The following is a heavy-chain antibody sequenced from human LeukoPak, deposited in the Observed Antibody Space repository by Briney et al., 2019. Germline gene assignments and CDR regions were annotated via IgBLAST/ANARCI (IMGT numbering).Heavy chain of an antibody. D-gene: IGHD6-13*01. Sequence: SETLSLTCTVSGGSISSSSYYWGWIRQPPGKGLEWIGSIYYSGSTYYNPSLKSRVTISVDTSKNQFSLKLSSVTAADTAVYYCASDIAAAGYYFDYWGQGTLVTVSS. CDR3: ASDIAAAGYYFDY. J-gene: IGHJ4*02. CDR2: IYYSGST. V-gene: IGHV4-39*07. CDR1: GGSISSSSYY.